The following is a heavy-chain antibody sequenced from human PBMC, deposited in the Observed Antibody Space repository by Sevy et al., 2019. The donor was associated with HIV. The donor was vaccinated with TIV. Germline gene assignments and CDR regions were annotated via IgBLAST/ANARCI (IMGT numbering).Heavy chain of an antibody. Sequence: GGSLRLSCAASGFTFSSYDMHWVRQATGGGLEWVSGISTTGDTFYLGSVEGRFTISREKAKNSFYLHMNSLRAGDTAVYYCARVVYYYDRTAPRVAQTRFDPWGQGTLVTVSS. CDR1: GFTFSSYD. CDR3: ARVVYYYDRTAPRVAQTRFDP. CDR2: ISTTGDT. V-gene: IGHV3-13*01. J-gene: IGHJ5*02. D-gene: IGHD3-22*01.